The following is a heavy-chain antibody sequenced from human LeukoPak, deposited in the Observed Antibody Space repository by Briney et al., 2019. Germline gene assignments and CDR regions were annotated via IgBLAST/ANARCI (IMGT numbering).Heavy chain of an antibody. V-gene: IGHV3-23*01. CDR2: ISGPGGST. Sequence: QPGGSLRLSCAASGFTFSNLPMSWVRQAPGKGLEWVSAISGPGGSTYYADSVKDRFTISRDNSKNTLYLQMNSLRAEDTAVYYCGPTLGYNYYMDVWGKGTTVTVSS. J-gene: IGHJ6*03. D-gene: IGHD3-10*01. CDR1: GFTFSNLP. CDR3: GPTLGYNYYMDV.